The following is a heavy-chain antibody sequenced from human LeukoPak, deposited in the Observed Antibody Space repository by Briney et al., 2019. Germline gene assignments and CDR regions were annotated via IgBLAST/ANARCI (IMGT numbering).Heavy chain of an antibody. CDR3: ARDGNRRGYYYYMDV. V-gene: IGHV3-23*01. CDR2: IFPSGGEI. D-gene: IGHD1-1*01. Sequence: GGSLRLSCEASGFTFSTFAIIWVRQPPGKGLEWVSSIFPSGGEIHYADSVRGRFTISRDNSKSTLYLQMNSLRAEDTAVYYCARDGNRRGYYYYMDVWGKGTTVTVSS. CDR1: GFTFSTFA. J-gene: IGHJ6*03.